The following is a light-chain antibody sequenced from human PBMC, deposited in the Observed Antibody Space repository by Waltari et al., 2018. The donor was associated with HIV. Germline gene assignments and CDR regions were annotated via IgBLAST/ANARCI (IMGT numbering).Light chain of an antibody. J-gene: IGLJ3*02. Sequence: QSVLTQPPSVSGAPGQRVTISCTGSSSNIGAGYDVHWYEQLPGTAPKLLIYGNRQRRAGVPDRFSGSKSGTSASLAITGRQAEDEADYYCQSYDSGLRGWVFGGGTKLTVL. V-gene: IGLV1-40*01. CDR1: SSNIGAGYD. CDR2: GNR. CDR3: QSYDSGLRGWV.